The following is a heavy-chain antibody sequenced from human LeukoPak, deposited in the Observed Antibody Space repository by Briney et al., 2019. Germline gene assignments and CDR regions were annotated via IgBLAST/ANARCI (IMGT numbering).Heavy chain of an antibody. Sequence: PSETLSLTCAVYGGSFSGYYWSWIRQPPGKGLEWVANIKEDGGELNYVDSVKGRFTISRDNAKQSLFLQMNSLRVEDLGVYYCARGRRWLQPLDYWGQGTLVTVSS. CDR2: IKEDGGEL. J-gene: IGHJ4*02. D-gene: IGHD5-24*01. V-gene: IGHV3-7*04. CDR1: GGSFSGYY. CDR3: ARGRRWLQPLDY.